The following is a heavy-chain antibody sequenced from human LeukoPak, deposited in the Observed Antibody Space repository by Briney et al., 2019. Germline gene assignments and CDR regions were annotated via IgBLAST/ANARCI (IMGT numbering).Heavy chain of an antibody. J-gene: IGHJ3*02. D-gene: IGHD3-22*01. Sequence: SQTLSLTCTVSGGSISSGGYYWSWVRQHPEKGLEWIGHIYYNGSSNYNPSLQSRVNISVDTSKSQFSQQLSSVTAADTAVYYCARAPRITMIVVVIGAFDMWGQGTMVTVSS. CDR3: ARAPRITMIVVVIGAFDM. V-gene: IGHV4-31*03. CDR2: IYYNGSS. CDR1: GGSISSGGYY.